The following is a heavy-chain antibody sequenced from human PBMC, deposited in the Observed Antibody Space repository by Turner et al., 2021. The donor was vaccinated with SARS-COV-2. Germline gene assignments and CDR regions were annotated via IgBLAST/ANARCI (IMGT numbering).Heavy chain of an antibody. D-gene: IGHD5-18*01. CDR2: IYYSGST. V-gene: IGHV4-39*01. J-gene: IGHJ4*02. Sequence: QLQLQESGPGLVKPSETLSLTCTVSGGSISSSSYYWGWIRQPPGKGLAWIGSIYYSGSTYYNPSLKSRVTISVDTSKNQFSLKLSSVTAADTAVYYCARFEYGYSYDFGFDYWGQGTLVTVSS. CDR1: GGSISSSSYY. CDR3: ARFEYGYSYDFGFDY.